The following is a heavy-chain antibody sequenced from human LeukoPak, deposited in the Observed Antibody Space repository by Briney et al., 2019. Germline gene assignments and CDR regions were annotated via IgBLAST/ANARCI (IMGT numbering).Heavy chain of an antibody. CDR2: ISYDGSNK. D-gene: IGHD3-22*01. CDR3: AKVPSYYDSSGYYGAHAFDI. Sequence: GGSLRLSCAASGFTFSSYGMHWVRQAPGKGLEWVAVISYDGSNKYYADSVKGRFTISRDNSKNTLYLQMNSLRAEDTAVYYCAKVPSYYDSSGYYGAHAFDIWGQGTMVTVSS. V-gene: IGHV3-30*18. J-gene: IGHJ3*02. CDR1: GFTFSSYG.